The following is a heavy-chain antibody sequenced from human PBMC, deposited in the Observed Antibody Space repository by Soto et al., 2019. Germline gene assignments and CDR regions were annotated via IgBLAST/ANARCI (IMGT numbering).Heavy chain of an antibody. D-gene: IGHD4-17*01. CDR3: AKKTDLGLLTPNWFDP. V-gene: IGHV3-23*01. J-gene: IGHJ5*02. Sequence: GGSRRLSCAASGFTFSSYAMSWVRQAPGKGLEWVSAISGSGGSTYYADSVKGRFTISRDNSKNTLYLQMNSLRAEDTAVYYCAKKTDLGLLTPNWFDPWGQGNLVTVSS. CDR2: ISGSGGST. CDR1: GFTFSSYA.